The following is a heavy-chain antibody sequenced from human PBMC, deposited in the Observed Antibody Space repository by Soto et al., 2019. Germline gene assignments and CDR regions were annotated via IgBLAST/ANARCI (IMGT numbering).Heavy chain of an antibody. D-gene: IGHD3-16*01. Sequence: QEQLQQSGPGLVKPSQTLSLTCAIFGDSVSKNSATWNWIGQSPARGLEWLGRTYYRSKWYNDYAVSGKSLITINPDTSKNLFSLQLNSVTPEDTAVYYCARGSLRGGYWYFDLWGRGTLVTVSS. J-gene: IGHJ2*01. CDR1: GDSVSKNSAT. CDR2: TYYRSKWYN. V-gene: IGHV6-1*01. CDR3: ARGSLRGGYWYFDL.